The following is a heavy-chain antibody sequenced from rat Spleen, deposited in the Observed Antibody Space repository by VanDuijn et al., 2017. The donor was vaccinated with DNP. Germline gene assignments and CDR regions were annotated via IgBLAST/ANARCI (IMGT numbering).Heavy chain of an antibody. D-gene: IGHD3-1*01. Sequence: EVQLQESGPGLVKPSQSLSLTCSVTGYSITSNYWGWIRKFLGNKMEWMGYISYSGSTSYNPSLKSRISITRDTSRNQFFLQLNSVTPEDTATYYCARFGPDLDYWGQGVMVTVSS. CDR1: GYSITSNY. CDR3: ARFGPDLDY. CDR2: ISYSGST. J-gene: IGHJ2*01. V-gene: IGHV3-1*01.